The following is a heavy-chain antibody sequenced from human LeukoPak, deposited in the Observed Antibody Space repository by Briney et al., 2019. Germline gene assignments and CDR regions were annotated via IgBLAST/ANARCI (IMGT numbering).Heavy chain of an antibody. V-gene: IGHV4-34*01. CDR2: INHSGST. CDR3: ARGRGSWAY. CDR1: GVSFSGYY. Sequence: PSETLSLTCAVYGVSFSGYYWSWIRQSPGKGLEWIGEINHSGSTNYNPSLKSRVTISVDTSKNQFSLKLSSVTAADTAVYYCARGRGSWAYWGQGTLVTVSS. D-gene: IGHD1-26*01. J-gene: IGHJ4*02.